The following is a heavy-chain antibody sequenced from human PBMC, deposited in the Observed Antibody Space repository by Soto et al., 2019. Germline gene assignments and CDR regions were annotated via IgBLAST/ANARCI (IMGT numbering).Heavy chain of an antibody. Sequence: GGSLRLSCAASGFTFSSYAMSWVRQAPGKGLEWVSAISGSGGSTYYADSVKGRVTISRDNPKNTLYLQMNSLRAEDTAVYYCAKDRTTSGWELPFDAFDIWGQGTMVT. CDR2: ISGSGGST. J-gene: IGHJ3*02. CDR3: AKDRTTSGWELPFDAFDI. D-gene: IGHD1-26*01. V-gene: IGHV3-23*01. CDR1: GFTFSSYA.